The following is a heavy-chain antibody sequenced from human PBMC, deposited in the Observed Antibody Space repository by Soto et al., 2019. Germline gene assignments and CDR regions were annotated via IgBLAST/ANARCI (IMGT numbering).Heavy chain of an antibody. J-gene: IGHJ4*02. Sequence: QVQLVQSGAELKKPGSSVKVSCKASGDTFSFYTINWVRQAPGLGLEWMGRVNPILSMSNYAQKFQGRVTRTADKSTSPAYMGLRSLRSEDTAFYYCATSYGSGYRAFDYWGQGALVTVSS. CDR2: VNPILSMS. D-gene: IGHD3-10*01. V-gene: IGHV1-69*02. CDR1: GDTFSFYT. CDR3: ATSYGSGYRAFDY.